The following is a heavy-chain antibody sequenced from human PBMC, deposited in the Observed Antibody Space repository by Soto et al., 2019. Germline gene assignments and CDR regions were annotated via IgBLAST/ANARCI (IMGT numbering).Heavy chain of an antibody. Sequence: QVQLQESGPGLVKPSQTLTLTCTVSGGSISSGRFYWSWIRQHPGKGLEWIGHISDSGSSYYNPSLESRVTISVDTSEIQFSLKLSAVTAADTAVYFCARTTFYDIFTAYYSLFDYWGQGTKVTVSS. CDR1: GGSISSGRFY. D-gene: IGHD3-9*01. V-gene: IGHV4-31*03. CDR2: ISDSGSS. CDR3: ARTTFYDIFTAYYSLFDY. J-gene: IGHJ4*02.